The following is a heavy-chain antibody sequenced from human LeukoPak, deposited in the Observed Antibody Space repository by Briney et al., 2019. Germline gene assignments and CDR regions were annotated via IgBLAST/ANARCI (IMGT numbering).Heavy chain of an antibody. CDR1: GFTFSSYW. J-gene: IGHJ4*02. CDR3: AKWGPYCVGDYCPALDS. D-gene: IGHD2-21*02. V-gene: IGHV3-7*01. CDR2: INQDGSKK. Sequence: GGSLRLSCAASGFTFSSYWMSWVRQAPGKGLEWVANINQDGSKKRYADSVKGRFTISRGNAKGSLYLQLNSLRAQDTAVYYCAKWGPYCVGDYCPALDSWGPGTLVTVSS.